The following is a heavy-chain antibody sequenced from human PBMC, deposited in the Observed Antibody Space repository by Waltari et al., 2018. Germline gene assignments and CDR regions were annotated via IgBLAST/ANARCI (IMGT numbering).Heavy chain of an antibody. CDR2: ISGDGDDT. Sequence: EVQLVESGGGVVKPGGSLRLSCAASGFIFVDYAMHWVRQAPGKGLDWVSLISGDGDDTYYADSVKGRITISRDNRKDSLYLQMNSLTTEDTALYYCTKDMRYDFWSGDADAFDIWAKGQWSPSLQ. CDR3: TKDMRYDFWSGDADAFDI. CDR1: GFIFVDYA. V-gene: IGHV3-43*02. D-gene: IGHD3-3*01. J-gene: IGHJ3*02.